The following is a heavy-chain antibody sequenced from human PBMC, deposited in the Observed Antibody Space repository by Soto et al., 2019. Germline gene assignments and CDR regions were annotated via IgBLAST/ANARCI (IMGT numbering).Heavy chain of an antibody. CDR2: IKSKTDGGTT. V-gene: IGHV3-15*01. CDR1: GFTFSNAW. D-gene: IGHD6-6*01. CDR3: TTDLGLGIAARDDI. Sequence: GGSLRLSCAASGFTFSNAWMSWVRQAPGKGLEWVGRIKSKTDGGTTDYAAPVKGRFTISRDDSKNTLYLQMNSLKTEDTAVYYCTTDLGLGIAARDDIWGQGTIVTVSS. J-gene: IGHJ3*02.